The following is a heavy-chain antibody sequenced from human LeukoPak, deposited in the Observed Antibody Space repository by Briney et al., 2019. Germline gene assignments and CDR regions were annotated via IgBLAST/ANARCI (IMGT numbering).Heavy chain of an antibody. V-gene: IGHV1-18*01. CDR2: ISAYNGNT. CDR3: ARWYYDFWSGYASYYYYYMDV. Sequence: GASVKVSCKASGYTFTSYGISWVRQAPGQGLEGMGWISAYNGNTNNAQKLQGRVTMTTDTYTSTAYMELRSLRSDDTAVYYCARWYYDFWSGYASYYYYYMDVWGKGTTVTVSS. J-gene: IGHJ6*03. CDR1: GYTFTSYG. D-gene: IGHD3-3*01.